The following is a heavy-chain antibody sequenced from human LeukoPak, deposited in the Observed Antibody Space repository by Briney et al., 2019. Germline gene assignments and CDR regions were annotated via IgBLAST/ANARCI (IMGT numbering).Heavy chain of an antibody. D-gene: IGHD3-22*01. J-gene: IGHJ4*02. CDR1: GFTINSNY. V-gene: IGHV3-53*01. CDR2: IYSGGST. Sequence: PGGSLRLSCAASGFTINSNYMSWVRQAPGKGLEWVSVIYSGGSTYYADSVKGRFTISRDKSKNTLYLQMNSLRAEDTAVYYCAREPAGIVVLPHWGQGTLVTVSS. CDR3: AREPAGIVVLPH.